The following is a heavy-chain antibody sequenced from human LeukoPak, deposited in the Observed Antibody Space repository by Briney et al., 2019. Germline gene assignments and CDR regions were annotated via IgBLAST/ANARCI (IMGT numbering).Heavy chain of an antibody. J-gene: IGHJ4*02. V-gene: IGHV4-61*02. Sequence: SQTLSLTCTVSGASISSGSYYWSWIRQPAGKGLEWIGRIHTSGSTNYNPSLKSRVTISVDTSKNQFSLKLSSVTAADTAVYYCARYRSYCSGGSCFPYYFDYWGQGTLVTASS. D-gene: IGHD2-15*01. CDR1: GASISSGSYY. CDR2: IHTSGST. CDR3: ARYRSYCSGGSCFPYYFDY.